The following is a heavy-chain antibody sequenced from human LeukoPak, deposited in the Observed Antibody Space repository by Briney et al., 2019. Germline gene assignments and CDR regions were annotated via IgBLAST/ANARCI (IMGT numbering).Heavy chain of an antibody. CDR1: GGSISSYY. J-gene: IGHJ4*02. CDR3: ARVRYSGSYPAVYFDY. D-gene: IGHD1-26*01. Sequence: SETLSLACTVSGGSISSYYWSWIRQPPGKGLEWIGYIYYSGSTNYNPSLKSRVTISVDTSKNQFSLKLSSVTAADTAVYYCARVRYSGSYPAVYFDYWGQGTLVTVSS. CDR2: IYYSGST. V-gene: IGHV4-59*01.